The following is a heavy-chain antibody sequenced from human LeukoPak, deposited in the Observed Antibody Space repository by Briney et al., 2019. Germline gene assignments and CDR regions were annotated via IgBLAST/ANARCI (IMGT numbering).Heavy chain of an antibody. Sequence: TSETLSLTCTVSGGSISSYYWSWIRQPPGKGLEWIGYIYYSGSTNYNPSLKSRVTISVDTSKNQFSLKLSSVTAADTAVYYCARGNIRFLAPWGQGTLVTVSS. CDR1: GGSISSYY. CDR3: ARGNIRFLAP. J-gene: IGHJ4*02. V-gene: IGHV4-59*01. CDR2: IYYSGST. D-gene: IGHD3-3*01.